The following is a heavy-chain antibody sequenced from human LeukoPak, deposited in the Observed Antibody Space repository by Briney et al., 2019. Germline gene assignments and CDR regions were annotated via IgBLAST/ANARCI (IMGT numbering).Heavy chain of an antibody. V-gene: IGHV3-7*03. D-gene: IGHD3-16*01. Sequence: GGSLRLSCAASGFTFSNYWMHWARQAPGKGLEWVASINHNGNVNYYVDSVKGRFTISRDNAKNSLYLQMSNLRAEDTAVYFCARGGGLDVWGQGATVTVSS. CDR3: ARGGGLDV. J-gene: IGHJ6*02. CDR2: INHNGNVN. CDR1: GFTFSNYW.